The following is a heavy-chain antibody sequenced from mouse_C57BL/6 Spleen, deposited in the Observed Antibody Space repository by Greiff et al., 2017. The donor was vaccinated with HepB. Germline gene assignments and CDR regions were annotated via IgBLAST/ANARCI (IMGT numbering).Heavy chain of an antibody. V-gene: IGHV5-6*01. CDR3: ARHEAYDYFDY. CDR1: GFTFSSYG. J-gene: IGHJ2*01. D-gene: IGHD2-3*01. Sequence: EVKLVESGGDLVKPGGSLKLSCAASGFTFSSYGMSWVRQTPDKRLEWVATISSGGSYTYYPDSVKGRFTISRDNAKNTLYLQMSSLKPEDTAMYYCARHEAYDYFDYWGQGTTLTVSS. CDR2: ISSGGSYT.